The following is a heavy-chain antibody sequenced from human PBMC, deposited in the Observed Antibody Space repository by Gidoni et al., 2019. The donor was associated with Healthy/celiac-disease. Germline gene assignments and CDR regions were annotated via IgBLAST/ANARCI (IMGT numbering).Heavy chain of an antibody. J-gene: IGHJ5*02. Sequence: MGIINPSGGSTSYAQKFQGRVTMTRDTSTSTVYMELSSLRSEDTAVYYCARGGKKLERRLLGETAASSWGQGTLVTVSS. D-gene: IGHD1-1*01. CDR2: INPSGGST. V-gene: IGHV1-46*01. CDR3: ARGGKKLERRLLGETAASS.